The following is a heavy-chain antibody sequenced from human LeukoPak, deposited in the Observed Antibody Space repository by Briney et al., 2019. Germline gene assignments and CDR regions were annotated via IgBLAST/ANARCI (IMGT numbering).Heavy chain of an antibody. CDR2: LRHSGSA. V-gene: IGHV4-38-2*02. Sequence: SETLSLTCTVSGFSISSTYYWGWIRQPPGKGLEWIGCLRHSGSAYYNPSLKSRVTISVDTSKNQFSLKLSSVTAADTAVYYCARRIALTYFDYWGQGTLVTVSS. CDR3: ARRIALTYFDY. D-gene: IGHD2-15*01. J-gene: IGHJ4*02. CDR1: GFSISSTYY.